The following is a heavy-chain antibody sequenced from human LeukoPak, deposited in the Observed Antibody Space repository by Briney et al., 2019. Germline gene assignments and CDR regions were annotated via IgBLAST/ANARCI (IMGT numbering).Heavy chain of an antibody. Sequence: GGSLRLSCVASQFTFSSYAMSWVRQAPGKGLEWVSTISDRGDNTHHADSVKGRFTISRDNSKNTLYLQMNSLRAEDTAVYYCAKDRSGMATNNLDYWGQGTLVTVSS. D-gene: IGHD5-24*01. V-gene: IGHV3-23*01. CDR1: QFTFSSYA. CDR3: AKDRSGMATNNLDY. CDR2: ISDRGDNT. J-gene: IGHJ4*02.